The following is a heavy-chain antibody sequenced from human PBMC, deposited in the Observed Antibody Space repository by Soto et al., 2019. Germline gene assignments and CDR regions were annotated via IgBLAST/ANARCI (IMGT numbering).Heavy chain of an antibody. V-gene: IGHV3-21*01. Sequence: LRLSCTASGFTFSEYSMNWVRQAPGKGLEWVSSITHSGTYVYYADSVKGRFTISRDSASNSLFLQMTSLRAEDTAVYHCARARGYDWYSDYWGQGTLVTVSS. CDR1: GFTFSEYS. J-gene: IGHJ4*02. CDR2: ITHSGTYV. D-gene: IGHD5-12*01. CDR3: ARARGYDWYSDY.